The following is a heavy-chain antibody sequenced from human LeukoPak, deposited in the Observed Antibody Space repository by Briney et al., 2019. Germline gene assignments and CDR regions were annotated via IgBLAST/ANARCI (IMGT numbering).Heavy chain of an antibody. CDR3: ARAGGSSWYLDAFDI. CDR2: IYHSGST. CDR1: GGSISSGGYS. J-gene: IGHJ3*02. V-gene: IGHV4-30-2*01. D-gene: IGHD6-13*01. Sequence: SETLSLTCAVSGGSISSGGYSWSWIRQPPGKGLEWIGYIYHSGSTYYNPSLKNRVTISVDRSKNQFSLKLSSVTAADTAVYYCARAGGSSWYLDAFDIWGQGTMVTVSS.